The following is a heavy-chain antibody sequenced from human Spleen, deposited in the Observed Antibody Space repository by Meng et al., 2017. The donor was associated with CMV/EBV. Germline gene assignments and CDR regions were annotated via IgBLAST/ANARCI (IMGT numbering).Heavy chain of an antibody. V-gene: IGHV3-9*01. J-gene: IGHJ4*02. CDR3: ARPNTAYFDH. CDR2: ISWNSGSI. D-gene: IGHD2-21*01. CDR1: GFTFDDYA. Sequence: SLKISCAASGFTFDDYAMHWVRQAPGKGLEWVSGISWNSGSIGYVDSVKGRFTISRDNARNSLYLQMNSLRVEDTAVYYCARPNTAYFDHWGQGTVVTVSS.